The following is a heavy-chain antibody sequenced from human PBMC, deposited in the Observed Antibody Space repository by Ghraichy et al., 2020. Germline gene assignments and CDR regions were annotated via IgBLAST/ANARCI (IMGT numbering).Heavy chain of an antibody. CDR3: ARDTSGWKESYS. CDR2: IYYSGST. Sequence: SQTLSLTCTVSGGSISSSSYYWGWIRQPPGKGLEWIGSIYYSGSTYYNPSLKSRVTISVDTSKNQFSLKLSSVTAADTAVYYCARDTSGWKESYSWGQGTLVTVSS. CDR1: GGSISSSSYY. J-gene: IGHJ4*02. D-gene: IGHD6-19*01. V-gene: IGHV4-39*02.